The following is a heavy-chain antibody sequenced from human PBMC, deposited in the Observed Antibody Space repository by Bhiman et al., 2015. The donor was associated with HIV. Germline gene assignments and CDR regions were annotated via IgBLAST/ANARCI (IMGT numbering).Heavy chain of an antibody. CDR2: ISSRGNTI. CDR3: AIDIVQALNNWLDP. D-gene: IGHD1-26*01. V-gene: IGHV3-48*03. J-gene: IGHJ5*02. CDR1: GFTFSSYE. Sequence: EVQLVESGGGLVKPGGSLRLSCAASGFTFSSYEMNWVRQAPGKGLEWVSYISSRGNTIYYADSVKGRFTVSRDNTKKSLYLQMNTVRAGDSATYYCAIDIVQALNNWLDPWGQGTLVTVSS.